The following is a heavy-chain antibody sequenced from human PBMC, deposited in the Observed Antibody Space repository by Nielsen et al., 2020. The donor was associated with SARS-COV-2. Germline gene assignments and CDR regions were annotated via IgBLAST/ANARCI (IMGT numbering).Heavy chain of an antibody. CDR2: IHHSGRT. Sequence: SETLSLTCTVSGSSINTDYYWGWIRQPPGKGLEWIGNIHHSGRTFYNPSLQSRVTMSIDTSENQLSLRLSSVTATDTAVYYCARADGFLWFGETHYGMDVWGQGTTVAVSS. CDR1: GSSINTDYY. J-gene: IGHJ6*02. CDR3: ARADGFLWFGETHYGMDV. V-gene: IGHV4-38-2*02. D-gene: IGHD3-10*01.